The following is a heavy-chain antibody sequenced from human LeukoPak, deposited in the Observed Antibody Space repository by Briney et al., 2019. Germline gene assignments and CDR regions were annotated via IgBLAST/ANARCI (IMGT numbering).Heavy chain of an antibody. V-gene: IGHV3-66*01. CDR1: GFSVSSYD. J-gene: IGHJ4*02. Sequence: GGSLRLSCAASGFSVSSYDMSWVRQPPGKGLEWVSVMYTGGGRYYGDSVKGRFTISRDNSKNTVFLQMNSLRAEDTALYYCTRGQSYCGADCYSDWGQGTLVTVSS. CDR2: MYTGGGR. CDR3: TRGQSYCGADCYSD. D-gene: IGHD2-21*02.